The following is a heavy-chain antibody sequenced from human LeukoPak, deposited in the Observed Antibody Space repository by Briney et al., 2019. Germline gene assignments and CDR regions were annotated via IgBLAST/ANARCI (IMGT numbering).Heavy chain of an antibody. D-gene: IGHD6-6*01. CDR2: INHSGST. V-gene: IGHV4-34*01. CDR3: ARSAIWPIAARRYYFDY. CDR1: GGSFRGYY. Sequence: SETLSLTCAVYGGSFRGYYWNWIRQPPGKGLEWIGEINHSGSTNYNPSLKSRVTISVDTSKNQFSLKLSSVTAADTAVYYCARSAIWPIAARRYYFDYWGQGTLVTASS. J-gene: IGHJ4*02.